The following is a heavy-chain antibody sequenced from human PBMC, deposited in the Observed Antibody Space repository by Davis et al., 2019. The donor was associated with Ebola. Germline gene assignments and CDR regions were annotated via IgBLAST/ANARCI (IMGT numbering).Heavy chain of an antibody. CDR2: IYSGGST. J-gene: IGHJ4*02. V-gene: IGHV3-66*04. CDR1: GFRFYDYW. Sequence: GGSLRLSCSAPGFRFYDYWMHWVRQAPGKGLEWVSVIYSGGSTYYADSVKGRFTISRDNSKNTLYLQMNSLRAEDTAVYYCARRPDYYSNSYWGQGILVSVSS. D-gene: IGHD4-11*01. CDR3: ARRPDYYSNSY.